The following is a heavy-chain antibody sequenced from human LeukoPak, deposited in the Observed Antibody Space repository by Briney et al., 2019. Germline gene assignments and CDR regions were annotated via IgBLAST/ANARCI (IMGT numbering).Heavy chain of an antibody. CDR3: ARLDASGLDY. D-gene: IGHD6-19*01. Sequence: GGSLRLSCAASGFSFTTYWMGWVRQAPGKGLEWVANINQDESSQYYVDAVRGRFTISRDNAKNSLYLQMNSLRADDTAVYYCARLDASGLDYWGQGTLVTVSS. J-gene: IGHJ4*02. CDR1: GFSFTTYW. CDR2: INQDESSQ. V-gene: IGHV3-7*01.